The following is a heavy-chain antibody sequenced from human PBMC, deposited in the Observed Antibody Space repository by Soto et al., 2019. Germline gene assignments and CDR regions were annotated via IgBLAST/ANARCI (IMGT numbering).Heavy chain of an antibody. Sequence: EMHLVESGGGLVQPGGSLRLSCAASGFSFSNYEMNWVRQAPGKGLEWVAYISSGGDTIHYADSVRGRFTVSRDNARNSLSLQMNTRRVEDTALYYWARDRAAGGYWGQGTLVTVSS. D-gene: IGHD6-13*01. CDR2: ISSGGDTI. CDR3: ARDRAAGGY. CDR1: GFSFSNYE. J-gene: IGHJ4*02. V-gene: IGHV3-48*03.